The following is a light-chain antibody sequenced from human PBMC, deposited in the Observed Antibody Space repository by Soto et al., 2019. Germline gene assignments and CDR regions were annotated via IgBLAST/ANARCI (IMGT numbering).Light chain of an antibody. CDR3: QQSYGASRT. CDR1: QSISIY. J-gene: IGKJ1*01. CDR2: AAS. Sequence: DIQMTQSPSSLSASVGDRVTISCRASQSISIYLNWFQQKPGEAPKLLIYAASRLESGVPSRFSGSGSGTDFTLTISGLQPEDFAFYYCQQSYGASRTFGQGTKVDI. V-gene: IGKV1-39*01.